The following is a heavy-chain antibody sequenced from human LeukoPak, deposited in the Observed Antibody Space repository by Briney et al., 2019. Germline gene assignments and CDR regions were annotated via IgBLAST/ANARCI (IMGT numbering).Heavy chain of an antibody. V-gene: IGHV3-7*01. J-gene: IGHJ4*02. CDR1: GFTFSSYW. D-gene: IGHD1-26*01. Sequence: GGSLRLSCAASGFTFSSYWMSWVRQAPGKGLEWVANIKQDGSEKYYVDSVKGRFTISRDNAKNSLYLQMNSLRAEDTAVYYCARRGSYYVHGVFPFDYWGQGTLVTVSS. CDR2: IKQDGSEK. CDR3: ARRGSYYVHGVFPFDY.